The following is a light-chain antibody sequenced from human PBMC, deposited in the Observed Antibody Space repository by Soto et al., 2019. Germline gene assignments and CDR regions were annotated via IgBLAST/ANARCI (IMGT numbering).Light chain of an antibody. J-gene: IGLJ1*01. CDR1: SSDVGGYNY. CDR2: DVT. V-gene: IGLV2-14*01. Sequence: QSVLTQPAFVSGSPGQSITISCTGTSSDVGGYNYVSWYQQHPVKAPKLMIYDVTNRPSGVSDRFSGSKSGNTASLTISGFQAEDEADYYCSSYTSSSTPYVFGTGTKVTVL. CDR3: SSYTSSSTPYV.